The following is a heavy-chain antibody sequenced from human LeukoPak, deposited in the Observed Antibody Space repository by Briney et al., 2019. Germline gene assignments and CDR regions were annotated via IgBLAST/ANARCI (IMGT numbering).Heavy chain of an antibody. Sequence: GGSLRLSCAASGFTFRSYDMNWVRQAPGKGLEWVSFIGSSGSPIYYADSVKGRFIISRDNAKNSLYLQMSSLRVEDTAVYYCARGPAGDPFDHWGQGTLVTVSS. CDR2: IGSSGSPI. D-gene: IGHD3-16*01. J-gene: IGHJ4*02. CDR1: GFTFRSYD. CDR3: ARGPAGDPFDH. V-gene: IGHV3-48*03.